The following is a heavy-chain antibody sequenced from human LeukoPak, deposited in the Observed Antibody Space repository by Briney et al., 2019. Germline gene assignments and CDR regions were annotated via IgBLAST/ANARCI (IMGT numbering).Heavy chain of an antibody. J-gene: IGHJ4*02. Sequence: GGSLRLSCAASGFTFSSYSMNRVRQAPGKGLEWVALISYDGGNEGYADSVKGRFTISRDNSQNTLYLQMTSLGAEDTAVFYCAREHSVTKYQLDYWGQGTLVTVSS. CDR2: ISYDGGNE. CDR1: GFTFSSYS. CDR3: AREHSVTKYQLDY. D-gene: IGHD4-17*01. V-gene: IGHV3-30*03.